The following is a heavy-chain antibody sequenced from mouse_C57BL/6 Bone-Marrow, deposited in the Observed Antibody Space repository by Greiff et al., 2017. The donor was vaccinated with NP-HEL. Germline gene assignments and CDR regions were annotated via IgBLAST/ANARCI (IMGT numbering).Heavy chain of an antibody. D-gene: IGHD1-1*01. CDR1: GFTFSSYT. V-gene: IGHV5-9*01. CDR2: ISGGGGNT. CDR3: ARHGEGITTRFDY. J-gene: IGHJ2*01. Sequence: EVKVVESGGGLVKPGGSLKLSCAASGFTFSSYTMSWVRQTPEKRLEGVATISGGGGNTYYPDSVKGRFTISRDNAKNTLYLQMSSLRSEDTALYYCARHGEGITTRFDYWGQGTTLTVSS.